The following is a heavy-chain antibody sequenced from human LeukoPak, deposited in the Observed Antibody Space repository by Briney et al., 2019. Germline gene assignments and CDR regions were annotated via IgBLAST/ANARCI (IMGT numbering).Heavy chain of an antibody. CDR2: IYSGGST. J-gene: IGHJ5*02. Sequence: GGSLRLSCAASGFTVSSNYMSWVRQAPGRGLEWVSVIYSGGSTYYADSVKGRFTISRDNPKNTLYLQMNSLRAEDTAVYYCARSSGWYGWFDPWGQGTLVTVSS. CDR3: ARSSGWYGWFDP. D-gene: IGHD6-19*01. V-gene: IGHV3-53*01. CDR1: GFTVSSNY.